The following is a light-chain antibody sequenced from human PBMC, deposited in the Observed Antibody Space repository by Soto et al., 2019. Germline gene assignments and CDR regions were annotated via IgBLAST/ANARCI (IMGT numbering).Light chain of an antibody. CDR3: SSYTTSSTQV. CDR1: SSDIGGYKH. J-gene: IGLJ1*01. CDR2: EVS. Sequence: QSALTQPASVSGSPGQSITISCTGTSSDIGGYKHVSWYQQHPGKAPKLMIYEVSNRPSGVSNRFSCSKFGNTASLTISGLQAEDEADYYCSSYTTSSTQVFGTGTKVTVL. V-gene: IGLV2-14*01.